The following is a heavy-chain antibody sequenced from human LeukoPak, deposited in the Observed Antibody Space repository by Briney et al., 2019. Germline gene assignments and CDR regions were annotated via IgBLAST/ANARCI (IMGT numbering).Heavy chain of an antibody. J-gene: IGHJ4*02. CDR3: ARHRGPTLYNTVYFDC. V-gene: IGHV3-30*03. Sequence: GGSLRLSCAASGFTFSSYGMRWVRQAPGKGLEWVAVISYDGSNKYYADSVKGRFTISRDNSKNTLYLQMNSLGAEDTAVYYCARHRGPTLYNTVYFDCWGQGTLVTVSS. D-gene: IGHD3-3*01. CDR1: GFTFSSYG. CDR2: ISYDGSNK.